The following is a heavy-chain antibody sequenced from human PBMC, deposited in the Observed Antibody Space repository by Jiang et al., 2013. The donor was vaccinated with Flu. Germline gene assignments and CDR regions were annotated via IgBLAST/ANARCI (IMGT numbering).Heavy chain of an antibody. V-gene: IGHV3-33*01. CDR2: IWYDGSEK. CDR1: GFTFSSYV. D-gene: IGHD1-26*01. J-gene: IGHJ4*02. Sequence: GVVQPGKSLKLSCVASGFTFSSYVMHWVRQAPGKGLEWVALIWYDGSEKYYADSVKGRFTISRDNSKNTLYLQMDSLRAEDTAVYYCAREGHGSYSSFDYWGQGTLVTVSS. CDR3: AREGHGSYSSFDY.